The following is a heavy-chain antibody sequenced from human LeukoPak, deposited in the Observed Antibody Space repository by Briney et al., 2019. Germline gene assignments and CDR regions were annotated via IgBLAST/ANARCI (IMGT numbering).Heavy chain of an antibody. J-gene: IGHJ3*02. CDR3: ARSRDIVVVPAAILGAFDI. D-gene: IGHD2-2*02. CDR2: IIPIFGTA. V-gene: IGHV1-69*13. CDR1: GGTFSSYA. Sequence: SVKVSCKASGGTFSSYAISWVRQAPGQGLEWMGGIIPIFGTANYAQKFQGRVTITADESTSTAYMELSSLRSEDTAVYYCARSRDIVVVPAAILGAFDIWGQRTMVTVSS.